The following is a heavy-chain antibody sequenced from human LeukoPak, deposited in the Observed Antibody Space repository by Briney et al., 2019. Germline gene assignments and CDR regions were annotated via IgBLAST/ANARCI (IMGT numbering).Heavy chain of an antibody. CDR2: ISYDGSNK. CDR1: GFTFSAYG. CDR3: AKGDSGYYTFFNY. V-gene: IGHV3-30*18. J-gene: IGHJ4*02. Sequence: GGSLRLSCAASGFTFSAYGMHWVRQAPGKGLEWVAVISYDGSNKYYADSVKGRFIISRDNSKNTLYLQMNSLRAEDTAVYYCAKGDSGYYTFFNYWGQGTLVTVSS. D-gene: IGHD3-22*01.